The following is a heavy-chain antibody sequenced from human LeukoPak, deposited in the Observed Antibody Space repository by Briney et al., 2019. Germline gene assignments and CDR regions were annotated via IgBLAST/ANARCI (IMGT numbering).Heavy chain of an antibody. CDR3: ARSTAGLDY. CDR2: IYYSGST. V-gene: IGHV4-59*08. J-gene: IGHJ4*02. D-gene: IGHD1-1*01. CDR1: GGSISSYY. Sequence: SETLSLTCTVSGGSISSYYWSWIRQPPGKGLEWIGYIYYSGSTNYDPSLKSRVTISVDTSKNQFSLKLSSVTAADTAVYYCARSTAGLDYWGQGTLVTVSS.